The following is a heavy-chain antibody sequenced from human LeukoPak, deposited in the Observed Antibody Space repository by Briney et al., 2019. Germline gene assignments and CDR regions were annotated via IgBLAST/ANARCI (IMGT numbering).Heavy chain of an antibody. D-gene: IGHD3-22*01. CDR3: AAGRRSSGYYFNY. V-gene: IGHV1-58*01. CDR1: GFTFTSSA. CDR2: IVVGSGNT. J-gene: IGHJ4*02. Sequence: SVKVSCKASGFTFTSSAVQWVRQARGQRLEWIGWIVVGSGNTNYAQKFQERVTITRDMSTSTAYMEVSSLRSEDTAVYYCAAGRRSSGYYFNYWGQGTLVTVSS.